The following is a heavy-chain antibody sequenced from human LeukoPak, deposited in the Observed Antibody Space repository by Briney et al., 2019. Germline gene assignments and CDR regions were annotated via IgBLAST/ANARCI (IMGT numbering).Heavy chain of an antibody. CDR3: TRVIVAVPGYFDYFDF. CDR1: GFTLSSYG. D-gene: IGHD6-19*01. J-gene: IGHJ4*02. CDR2: IWSDGSNK. Sequence: PGRSLRLSCAASGFTLSSYGMQWVRQAPGKGLEWVAVIWSDGSNKYYADSVKGRFSISRDNSKNTLYLQMNSLRAEDTAVYYCTRVIVAVPGYFDYFDFWGQGVLVTVSS. V-gene: IGHV3-33*01.